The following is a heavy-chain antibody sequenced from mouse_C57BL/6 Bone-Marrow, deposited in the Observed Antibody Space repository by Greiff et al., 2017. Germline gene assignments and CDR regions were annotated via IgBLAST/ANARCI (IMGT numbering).Heavy chain of an antibody. CDR3: TREDYCGPGYYFDY. CDR1: GFTFSSYA. D-gene: IGHD1-2*01. J-gene: IGHJ2*01. V-gene: IGHV5-9-1*02. Sequence: EVQRVESGEGLVKPGGSLKLSCAASGFTFSSYAMSWVRQTPEKRLEWVAYISSGGDYIYYADTVKGRFTISRDNARNTLYLQMSSLKSEDTAMXYGTREDYCGPGYYFDYWGQGTTLTVSS. CDR2: ISSGGDYI.